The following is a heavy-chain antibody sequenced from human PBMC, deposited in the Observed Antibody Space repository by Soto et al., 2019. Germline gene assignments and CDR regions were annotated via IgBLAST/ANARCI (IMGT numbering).Heavy chain of an antibody. Sequence: ASVKVSCKASGYTFTSYGISWVRQAPGQGLEWMGWISAYNGNTNYAQKLQGRVTMTTDTSTSTAYMELRSLGSDDTAVYYCARRDCSGGSCPENWFDPWGQGTLVTVSS. CDR2: ISAYNGNT. V-gene: IGHV1-18*01. J-gene: IGHJ5*02. D-gene: IGHD2-15*01. CDR3: ARRDCSGGSCPENWFDP. CDR1: GYTFTSYG.